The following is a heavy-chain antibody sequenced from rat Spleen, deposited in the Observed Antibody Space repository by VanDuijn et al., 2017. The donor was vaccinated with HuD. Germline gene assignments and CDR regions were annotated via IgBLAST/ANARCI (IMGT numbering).Heavy chain of an antibody. CDR1: GFTFSNYG. Sequence: EVKLVESGGGLVQPGNSLTLSCVASGFTFSNYGMHWIRQAPKKGLEWIAMIYYDSSKIYYADTVKGRFTISRDNSKNNLYLEMNSLGSEDTGMYYCTANNYGVMGAWGQGASVTVSS. V-gene: IGHV5-54*01. CDR3: TANNYGVMGA. CDR2: IYYDSSKI. J-gene: IGHJ4*01. D-gene: IGHD1-10*01.